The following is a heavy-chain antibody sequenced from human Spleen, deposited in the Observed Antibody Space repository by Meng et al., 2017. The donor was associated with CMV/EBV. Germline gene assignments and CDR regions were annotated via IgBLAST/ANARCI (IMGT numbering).Heavy chain of an antibody. D-gene: IGHD3-3*01. CDR2: IKSKTDGGTT. CDR3: TTDRGAGFWSGYYTDELKY. V-gene: IGHV3-15*01. J-gene: IGHJ4*02. CDR1: NAW. Sequence: NAWMSWVRQAPGKGLEWVGRIKSKTDGGTTDFAAPVKGRFTISRDDSQNTLYLQMDSLKTEDTAVYYCTTDRGAGFWSGYYTDELKYWGQGTLVTVSS.